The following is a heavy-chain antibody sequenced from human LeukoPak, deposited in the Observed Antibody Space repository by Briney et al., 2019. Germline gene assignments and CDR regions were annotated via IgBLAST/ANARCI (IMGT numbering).Heavy chain of an antibody. V-gene: IGHV1-69*04. CDR3: ARAEDSSGYYPSY. J-gene: IGHJ4*02. CDR2: IIPVIGVG. CDR1: GYTFTSYG. D-gene: IGHD3-22*01. Sequence: GASVKVSCKASGYTFTSYGISWVRQAPGQGLEWMGRIIPVIGVGNYAQKFQGRVTITADKSTSTVYMEVISLTSEDTAMYYCARAEDSSGYYPSYWGPGTLVTVSS.